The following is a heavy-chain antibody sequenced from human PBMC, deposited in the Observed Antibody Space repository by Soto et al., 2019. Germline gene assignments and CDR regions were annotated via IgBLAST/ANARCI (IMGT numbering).Heavy chain of an antibody. D-gene: IGHD2-2*01. V-gene: IGHV4-30-2*01. CDR3: ARATLRRYCSSTSWQNWYDP. CDR1: GGSISSGRYS. Sequence: SETLSLTCAVSGGSISSGRYSRSWIRPPPGKGLEWIGYIYHSGSTYYNPSLKSRVTISVDRSKNQFSLKLSSVTAADTAVYYCARATLRRYCSSTSWQNWYDPWGQGTLDTVSS. J-gene: IGHJ5*02. CDR2: IYHSGST.